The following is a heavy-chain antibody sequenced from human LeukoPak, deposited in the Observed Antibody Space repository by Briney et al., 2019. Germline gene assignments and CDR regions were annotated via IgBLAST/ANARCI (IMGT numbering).Heavy chain of an antibody. D-gene: IGHD3-22*01. CDR3: ARRTYYYDSSGYYYYYMDV. CDR2: IYYSGST. J-gene: IGHJ6*03. Sequence: SETLSLTCTVSGGFISSYYWSWIRQPPGKGLEWIGYIYYSGSTNYNPSLKSRVTISVDTSKNQFSLKLSSVTAADTAVYFCARRTYYYDSSGYYYYYMDVWGKGTTVTVSS. CDR1: GGFISSYY. V-gene: IGHV4-59*08.